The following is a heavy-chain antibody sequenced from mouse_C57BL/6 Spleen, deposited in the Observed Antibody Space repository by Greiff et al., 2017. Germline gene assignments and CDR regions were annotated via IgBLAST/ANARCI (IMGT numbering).Heavy chain of an antibody. J-gene: IGHJ1*03. CDR3: ARRWLLLSWYFDV. D-gene: IGHD2-3*01. V-gene: IGHV5-6*01. Sequence: EVQRVESGGDLVKPGGSLKLSCAASGFTFSSYGMSWFRQTPDKRLEWVATISSGGSYTYYPDSVKGRFTISRDNAKNTLYLQMSSLKSEDTAMYYCARRWLLLSWYFDVWGTGTTVTVSS. CDR1: GFTFSSYG. CDR2: ISSGGSYT.